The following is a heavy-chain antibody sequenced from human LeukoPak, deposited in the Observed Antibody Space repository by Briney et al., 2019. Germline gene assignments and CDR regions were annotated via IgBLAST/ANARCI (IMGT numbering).Heavy chain of an antibody. J-gene: IGHJ6*02. CDR3: ARGDGGYYYGMDV. V-gene: IGHV3-48*03. D-gene: IGHD3-3*01. CDR1: VFTFSTYE. Sequence: GGSLRLSCAASVFTFSTYEMNWVRQAPGKGLEWVSYISVSGGTIKYADSVKGRFTISRDNAKNSLYLQLNSLRAEDTAVYYCARGDGGYYYGMDVWGQGTTVTVSS. CDR2: ISVSGGTI.